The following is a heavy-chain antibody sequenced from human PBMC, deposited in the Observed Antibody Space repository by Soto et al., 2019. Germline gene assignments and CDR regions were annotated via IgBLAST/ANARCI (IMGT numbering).Heavy chain of an antibody. CDR2: IWYDGSNK. CDR3: ARDWYSSSWYYYYGMDV. CDR1: GFTFSSYG. J-gene: IGHJ6*02. Sequence: QVQLVESGGGVVQPGRSLRLSCAASGFTFSSYGMHWVRQAPGKGLEWVAVIWYDGSNKYYADSVKGRFTISRDNSKNTLYVQMTSLRAEDTAVYYCARDWYSSSWYYYYGMDVWGQGTTVTVSS. V-gene: IGHV3-33*01. D-gene: IGHD6-13*01.